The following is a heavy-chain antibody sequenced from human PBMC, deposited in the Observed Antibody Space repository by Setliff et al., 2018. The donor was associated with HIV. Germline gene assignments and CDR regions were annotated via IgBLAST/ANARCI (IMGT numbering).Heavy chain of an antibody. V-gene: IGHV4-30-4*01. CDR1: GGSISSGDYY. D-gene: IGHD3-22*01. J-gene: IGHJ4*02. Sequence: SETLSLTCTVSGGSISSGDYYWSWIRQPLGKGLEWIGYTYYSGYTQYNPSLKSRVTISVDTSKNQFSLKLRSVSAADTAVYYCARASSGYLIVHYWGQGTLVTVSS. CDR2: TYYSGYT. CDR3: ARASSGYLIVHY.